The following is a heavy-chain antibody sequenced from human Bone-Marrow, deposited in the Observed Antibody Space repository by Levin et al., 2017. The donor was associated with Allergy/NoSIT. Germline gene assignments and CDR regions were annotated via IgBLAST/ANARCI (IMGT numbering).Heavy chain of an antibody. J-gene: IGHJ6*02. CDR3: ARDSSRNGMDV. CDR1: GFIVSTYD. CDR2: IGTASDS. D-gene: IGHD6-6*01. V-gene: IGHV3-13*01. Sequence: GESLKISCAASGFIVSTYDIHWVRQVVGKGLEWVAEIGTASDSYYSDSLKGRFTISRENSKNSVYLQMNSLRDGDTAVYFCARDSSRNGMDVWGQGTTVTVSS.